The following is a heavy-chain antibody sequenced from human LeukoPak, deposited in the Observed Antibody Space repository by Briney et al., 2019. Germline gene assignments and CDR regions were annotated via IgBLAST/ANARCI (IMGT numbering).Heavy chain of an antibody. J-gene: IGHJ4*02. CDR1: GGSISSSGSY. Sequence: PPETLSLTCAVSGGSISSSGSYWGWIRQPPGKGLEWIGSIYHSGSTYYNPSLKSRVTISVDTSKNQFSLKLSSVTAADTAVYYCARDPVNQRTPFDYWGQGTLVTVSS. CDR2: IYHSGST. V-gene: IGHV4-39*07. D-gene: IGHD1-14*01. CDR3: ARDPVNQRTPFDY.